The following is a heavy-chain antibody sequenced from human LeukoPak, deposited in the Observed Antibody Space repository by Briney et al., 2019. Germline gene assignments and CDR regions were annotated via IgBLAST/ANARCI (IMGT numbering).Heavy chain of an antibody. V-gene: IGHV1-18*01. J-gene: IGHJ4*02. D-gene: IGHD3-22*01. CDR2: ISAYNGNT. CDR3: AREIGDSSPTDLDY. Sequence: VASVKVSCKASGYTFTSYGISWVRQAPGQGLEWMGWISAYNGNTNYAQKLQGRVTMTTDTSTSTAYMELRSLRSDDTAVYYCAREIGDSSPTDLDYWGQGTLVTVSS. CDR1: GYTFTSYG.